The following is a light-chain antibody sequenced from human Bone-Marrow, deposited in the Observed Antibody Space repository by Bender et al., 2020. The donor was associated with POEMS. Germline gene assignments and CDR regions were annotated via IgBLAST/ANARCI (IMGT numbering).Light chain of an antibody. CDR1: SSDVGGYDY. CDR3: SSYTSTNRVV. CDR2: DVT. Sequence: QSALTQPASVSGSPGQSITISCTGTSSDVGGYDYVSWYLQHPGKAPKLMIYDVTNRPSGVSNRFSASKSGNTASLTISGLQADDEADYYCSSYTSTNRVVFGGGTKVTVL. J-gene: IGLJ2*01. V-gene: IGLV2-14*01.